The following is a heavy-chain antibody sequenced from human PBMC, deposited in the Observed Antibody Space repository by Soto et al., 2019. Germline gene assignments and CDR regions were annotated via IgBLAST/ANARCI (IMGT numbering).Heavy chain of an antibody. CDR3: AKNSESSAYSSFDY. J-gene: IGHJ4*02. Sequence: EVQLLESGGGLVQPGGSLRLSCAASGFTFSSYAISWVRQAPGKGLEWVSGISGSGISTYYADSVKGRFTISRDNSKKTLYLQMNSLRAEDTAVYYCAKNSESSAYSSFDYWGQGTLVTVSS. CDR2: ISGSGIST. CDR1: GFTFSSYA. V-gene: IGHV3-23*01. D-gene: IGHD3-22*01.